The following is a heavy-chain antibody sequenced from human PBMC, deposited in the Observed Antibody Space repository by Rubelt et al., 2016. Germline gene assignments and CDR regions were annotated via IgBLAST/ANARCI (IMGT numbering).Heavy chain of an antibody. D-gene: IGHD6-13*01. CDR1: GFTFSSYA. CDR3: AKGGLSYSTALDS. Sequence: QLGMRGGGLVQPGGSLRLSCAASGFTFSSYAMSWVRQAPGKGLEWVSGIIGSGGSTYYADSVKGRFTISRDNSKNILYLQMNSLRAEDTAVYFCAKGGLSYSTALDSWGQGTLVTVSS. J-gene: IGHJ5*01. V-gene: IGHV3-23*04. CDR2: IIGSGGST.